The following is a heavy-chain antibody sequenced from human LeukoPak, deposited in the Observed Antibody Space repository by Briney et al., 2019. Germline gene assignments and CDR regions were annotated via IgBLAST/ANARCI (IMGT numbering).Heavy chain of an antibody. Sequence: SETLSLTCAVYGGSFSGYYWSWIRQPPGKGLEWIGEINHSGSTNYNPSLKSRVTISVDTSKNQFSLKLSSVTAADTAVYYCARLSSSWYKYYFDYWGLGTLVTVSS. J-gene: IGHJ4*02. CDR2: INHSGST. V-gene: IGHV4-34*01. D-gene: IGHD6-13*01. CDR3: ARLSSSWYKYYFDY. CDR1: GGSFSGYY.